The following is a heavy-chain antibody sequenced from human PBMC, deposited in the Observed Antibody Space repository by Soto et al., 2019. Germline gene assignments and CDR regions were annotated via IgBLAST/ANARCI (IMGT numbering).Heavy chain of an antibody. CDR1: GGTFSSYA. Sequence: ASVKVSCKASGGTFSSYAISWVRQAPGQGLEWMGGIIPIFGTANYAQKFQGRVTMTEDESTGTAYMELSSLRSEDTAVYYCATDRLAVAGTPQAFDYWGQGTLVTVSS. CDR3: ATDRLAVAGTPQAFDY. CDR2: IIPIFGTA. V-gene: IGHV1-69*13. J-gene: IGHJ4*02. D-gene: IGHD6-19*01.